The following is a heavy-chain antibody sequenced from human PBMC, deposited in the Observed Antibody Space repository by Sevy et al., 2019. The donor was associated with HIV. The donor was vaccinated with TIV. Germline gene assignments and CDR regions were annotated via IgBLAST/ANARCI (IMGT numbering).Heavy chain of an antibody. CDR3: AREVVRGVIRDYFDF. Sequence: GGSLRLSCAASGFSFSDYYMNWIRQAPGKGLECISYISSSGDSTYHADSVKGRFTISMDNAKNSVYLQMNNLRADDTAVYFCAREVVRGVIRDYFDFWGQGTLVTVSS. J-gene: IGHJ4*02. CDR2: ISSSGDST. CDR1: GFSFSDYY. D-gene: IGHD3-10*01. V-gene: IGHV3-11*01.